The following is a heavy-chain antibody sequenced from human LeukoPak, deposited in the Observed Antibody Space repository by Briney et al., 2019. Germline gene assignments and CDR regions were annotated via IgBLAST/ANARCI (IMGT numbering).Heavy chain of an antibody. J-gene: IGHJ3*02. Sequence: PGGSLRLSCAASGFTFSSYSMNWVRQAPGKGLEWVSSISNSSSHIYYADSVKGRFTISRDNATNSVYLQMNSLRAEDTAVYYCASGYIAFDIWGQGTMGTLSS. V-gene: IGHV3-21*01. CDR2: ISNSSSHI. D-gene: IGHD6-13*01. CDR1: GFTFSSYS. CDR3: ASGYIAFDI.